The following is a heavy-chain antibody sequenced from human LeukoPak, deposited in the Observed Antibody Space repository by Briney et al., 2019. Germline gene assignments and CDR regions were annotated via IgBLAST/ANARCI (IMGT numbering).Heavy chain of an antibody. D-gene: IGHD3-10*01. CDR2: IKSKTDGGTT. J-gene: IGHJ5*02. V-gene: IGHV3-15*01. CDR3: TTERAMVRGGPWFDP. CDR1: GFTFSNAW. Sequence: GGSLRLSCAASGFTFSNAWMSWVRQAPGKGLEWVGRIKSKTDGGTTDYAAPVKGRFTISRDDSKNTLYLQMNSLKTEDTAVYYCTTERAMVRGGPWFDPWGQGTLVTVSS.